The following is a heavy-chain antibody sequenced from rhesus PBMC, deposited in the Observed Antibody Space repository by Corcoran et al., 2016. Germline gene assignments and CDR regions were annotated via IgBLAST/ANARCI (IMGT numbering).Heavy chain of an antibody. D-gene: IGHD6-13*01. J-gene: IGHJ1*01. V-gene: IGHV4-65*01. CDR1: GGSVSSSNW. Sequence: QVQLQESGPGLVKPSETLSLTCAVSGGSVSSSNWWSWIRQPPGKGLGWIGYISGRYGSAYYNPSLESRITIATDTSKNQFSLKLSSVTAADTAVYYCTRGESWSGYFEFWGQGALVTVSS. CDR2: ISGRYGSA. CDR3: TRGESWSGYFEF.